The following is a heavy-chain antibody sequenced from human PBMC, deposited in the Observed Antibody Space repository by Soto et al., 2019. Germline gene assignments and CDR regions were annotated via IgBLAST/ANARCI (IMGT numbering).Heavy chain of an antibody. CDR2: MNPNSGNT. CDR3: ARARTGSPRMGV. J-gene: IGHJ6*02. V-gene: IGHV1-8*01. Sequence: QVQLVQSGAEVKKPGASVKVSCKASGYTFTSYDINWVRQATGQGLEWMGWMNPNSGNTGYAQKFRGRVTMTRNTSVSTGYMERSSLRSEDTAGYYCARARTGSPRMGVWGQGPRVTVSS. CDR1: GYTFTSYD. D-gene: IGHD1-1*01.